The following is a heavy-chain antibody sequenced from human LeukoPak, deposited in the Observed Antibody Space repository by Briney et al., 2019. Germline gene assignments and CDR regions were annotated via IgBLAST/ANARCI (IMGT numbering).Heavy chain of an antibody. V-gene: IGHV3-7*01. Sequence: PGGSLRLSCAASGFTLRNYWMTWVRQAPGKGLEWVANIKQNGNEQYYVDSVKGRFTISRDNAQDLLYLQMNSLRAEDTSVSCWARVWGQFYARRGPVDFWGQGTLVTVSS. J-gene: IGHJ4*02. CDR3: ARVWGQFYARRGPVDF. CDR1: GFTLRNYW. CDR2: IKQNGNEQ. D-gene: IGHD2/OR15-2a*01.